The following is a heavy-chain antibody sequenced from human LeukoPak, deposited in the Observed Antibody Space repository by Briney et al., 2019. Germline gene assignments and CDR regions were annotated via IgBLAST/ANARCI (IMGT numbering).Heavy chain of an antibody. D-gene: IGHD2-8*01. CDR1: EFTFTNYG. CDR3: GGRWSFDY. Sequence: GGSLRLSCAASEFTFTNYGMHWVRQAPGKGLEWVTSIHYDGTNKYYAEAVKGRFTISRDNSKNTLYLQMNSLSAEDTAVYYCGGRWSFDYWGQGTLVTVSS. V-gene: IGHV3-30*02. J-gene: IGHJ4*02. CDR2: IHYDGTNK.